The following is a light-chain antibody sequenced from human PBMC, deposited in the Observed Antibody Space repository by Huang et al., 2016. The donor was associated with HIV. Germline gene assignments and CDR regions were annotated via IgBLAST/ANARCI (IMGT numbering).Light chain of an antibody. V-gene: IGKV1-5*03. Sequence: DIQMTQAPSTLSASVGDRVSITCRASENISGGLAWYQQKPGKAPKVLIYKASRLESGVPGRCSGSGSGTEFTLTISSLQPDDFATYYCQQYKTFSWSCGQGTKV. J-gene: IGKJ1*01. CDR2: KAS. CDR3: QQYKTFSWS. CDR1: ENISGG.